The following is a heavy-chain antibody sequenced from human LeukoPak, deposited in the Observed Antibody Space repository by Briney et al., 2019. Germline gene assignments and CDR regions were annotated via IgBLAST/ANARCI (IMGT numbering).Heavy chain of an antibody. CDR2: ISSSSSYI. CDR1: GFTFSSYS. D-gene: IGHD3-22*01. Sequence: GGSLRLSCAASGFTFSSYSMNWVRQAPGKGLEWVSSISSSSSYIYYADSVKGRFTISRDNAKNSLYLQMNSLRAEDTAVYYCARDLSYDSSGDDAFDIWGQGTMVTVSS. CDR3: ARDLSYDSSGDDAFDI. V-gene: IGHV3-21*01. J-gene: IGHJ3*02.